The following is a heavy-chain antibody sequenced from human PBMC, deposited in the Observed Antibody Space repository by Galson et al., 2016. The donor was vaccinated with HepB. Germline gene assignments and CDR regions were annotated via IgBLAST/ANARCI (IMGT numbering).Heavy chain of an antibody. CDR1: GFTFTSYS. CDR2: ISSTTGSI. Sequence: SLRLSCAVSGFTFTSYSMSWVRQAPGKRLEWVSSISSTTGSIYYADSVKGRFTISRDNARRLLYLLMNILSAEDTAVYYFARGGDSYGYFDYWGQGTLVTVSS. J-gene: IGHJ4*02. V-gene: IGHV3-21*01. D-gene: IGHD5-18*01. CDR3: ARGGDSYGYFDY.